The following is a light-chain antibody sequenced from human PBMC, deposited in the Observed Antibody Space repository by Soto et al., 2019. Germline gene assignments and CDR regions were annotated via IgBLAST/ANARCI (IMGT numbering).Light chain of an antibody. V-gene: IGLV2-8*01. CDR2: EVV. J-gene: IGLJ1*01. CDR1: KNDIGVYDF. CDR3: SSYTSRSTLV. Sequence: QSALTQPPSASGSPGQSVTISCTGTKNDIGVYDFVSWYQHHPGKAPRLIIYEVVQRPSGVPDRFSGSKSGNTASLTVSGLQAADEADYYCSSYTSRSTLVFGTGTKVTVL.